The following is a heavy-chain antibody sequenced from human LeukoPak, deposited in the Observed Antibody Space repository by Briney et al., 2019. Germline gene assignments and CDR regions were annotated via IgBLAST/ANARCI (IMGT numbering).Heavy chain of an antibody. CDR2: MNPDSGDT. J-gene: IGHJ6*03. V-gene: IGHV1-8*01. Sequence: ASVKVSCKASGFTFSSYDINWVRQATGQGVEWMGWMNPDSGDTGYVQKFQGRVTMTRNTSTSTAYMELSSLRSEATAVSFCPRGRDGSSYVWLERYQYHYLDVWRKGTKVSVCS. CDR3: PRGRDGSSYVWLERYQYHYLDV. CDR1: GFTFSSYD. D-gene: IGHD5-18*01.